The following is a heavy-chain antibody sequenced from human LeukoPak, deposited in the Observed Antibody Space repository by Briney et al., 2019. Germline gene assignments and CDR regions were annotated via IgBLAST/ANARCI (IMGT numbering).Heavy chain of an antibody. CDR3: ARREISSGWYVGAFDI. CDR1: GFTFSSYE. J-gene: IGHJ3*02. D-gene: IGHD6-19*01. CDR2: ISSSGSTI. V-gene: IGHV3-48*03. Sequence: GGSLRLSCLASGFTFSSYEMNWVRQAPGKGLEWVSYISSSGSTIYYADSVKGRFTISRDNAKNSLYLQMNSLRAEDTAVYYCARREISSGWYVGAFDIWGQGTMVTVSS.